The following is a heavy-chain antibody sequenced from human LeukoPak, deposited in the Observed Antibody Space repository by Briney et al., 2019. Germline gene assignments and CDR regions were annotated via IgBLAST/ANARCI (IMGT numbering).Heavy chain of an antibody. D-gene: IGHD3-10*01. Sequence: GGSLRLSCAASGFTFSSYSMNWVRQAPGKGLEWVSYISSSSSTIYYADSAKGRFTISRDNAKNSLYLQMNSLRAEDTAVYYCARDRTVRGLRWFDPWGQGTLVTVSS. CDR2: ISSSSSTI. CDR3: ARDRTVRGLRWFDP. J-gene: IGHJ5*02. CDR1: GFTFSSYS. V-gene: IGHV3-48*04.